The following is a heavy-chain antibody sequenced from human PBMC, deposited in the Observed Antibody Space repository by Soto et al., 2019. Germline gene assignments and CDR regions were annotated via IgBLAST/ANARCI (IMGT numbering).Heavy chain of an antibody. CDR1: GYTFTSYA. D-gene: IGHD5-12*01. CDR2: INAGNGNT. Sequence: ASVKVSCKASGYTFTSYAMHWVRQAPGQRLEWMGWINAGNGNTKCSQKFQGRVTITRDTSASTVFIELSSLTSEDTALYYCARGQGNSGYDPLDFWGLGTLVTVSS. V-gene: IGHV1-3*01. CDR3: ARGQGNSGYDPLDF. J-gene: IGHJ4*02.